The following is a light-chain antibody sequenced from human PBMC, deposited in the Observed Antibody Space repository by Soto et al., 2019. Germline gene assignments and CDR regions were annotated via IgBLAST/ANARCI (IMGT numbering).Light chain of an antibody. V-gene: IGLV2-8*01. CDR2: EVY. J-gene: IGLJ2*01. CDR1: SSDVGGYDY. Sequence: QSAPTQPPSASGSPGQSVTISCTGSSSDVGGYDYVSWYQQHPGKAPKLIIYEVYKRPSGVPDRFSGSKSDNTASLTVSGLRPEDEADYYCSSHAGSINVAFGGGTKVTVL. CDR3: SSHAGSINVA.